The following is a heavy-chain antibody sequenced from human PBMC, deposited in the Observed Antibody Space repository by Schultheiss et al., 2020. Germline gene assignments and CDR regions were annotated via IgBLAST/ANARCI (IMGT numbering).Heavy chain of an antibody. CDR2: INPSGSA. V-gene: IGHV4-34*01. J-gene: IGHJ4*02. CDR1: GGSFSGYC. CDR3: ASTTRDYYDSSGHYYPFDY. D-gene: IGHD3-22*01. Sequence: SETLSLTCAVYGGSFSGYCWTWIRQPPGKGLEWVGEINPSGSANYNPSLKSRVTIPVDTFKKQFSLRLSSVTAADTAVYYCASTTRDYYDSSGHYYPFDYWGQGTLVTVSS.